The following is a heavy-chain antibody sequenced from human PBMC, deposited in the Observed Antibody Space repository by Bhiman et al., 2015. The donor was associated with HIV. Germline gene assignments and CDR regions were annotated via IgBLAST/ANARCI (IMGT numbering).Heavy chain of an antibody. V-gene: IGHV3-30*02. Sequence: QVQLVESGGGVVQPGGSLRLSCVASGFTFSNYGMHWVRQAPGKGLEWVAFIRYDGSNKYYADSVKGRFTISRDNSKNTLYLQMNSLRAEDTAVYYCAKDQGGILERRYNGMDVWGQGP. D-gene: IGHD1-1*01. CDR3: AKDQGGILERRYNGMDV. CDR2: IRYDGSNK. J-gene: IGHJ6*02. CDR1: GFTFSNYG.